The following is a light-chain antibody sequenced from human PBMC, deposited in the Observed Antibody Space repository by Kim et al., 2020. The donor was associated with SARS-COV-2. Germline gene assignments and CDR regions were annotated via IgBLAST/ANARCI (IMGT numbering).Light chain of an antibody. CDR1: RSISASS. CDR2: RAS. V-gene: IGKV3-20*01. J-gene: IGKJ3*01. CDR3: QLYGTSPL. Sequence: LSPGETATRSCRSSRSISASSLAWYQHRPGQAPRLLIYRASFRATGIPDRFSGIGSGTDFTLTISSLEPEDFAVYYCQLYGTSPLFGPGTKVDIK.